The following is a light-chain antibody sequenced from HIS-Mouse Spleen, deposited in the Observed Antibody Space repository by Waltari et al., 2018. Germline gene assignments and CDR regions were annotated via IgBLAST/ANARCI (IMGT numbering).Light chain of an antibody. V-gene: IGLV3-10*01. J-gene: IGLJ2*01. Sequence: SYELTQPPSVSVSPGQTARITCSGDAFPKKYAYWYQQKSGQAPVLGLYEDSKRPSGIPGRCSGSSSGTMATLNISGAQVEDEADYYCYSTDSSGNHRVFGGGTKLTVL. CDR2: EDS. CDR1: AFPKKY. CDR3: YSTDSSGNHRV.